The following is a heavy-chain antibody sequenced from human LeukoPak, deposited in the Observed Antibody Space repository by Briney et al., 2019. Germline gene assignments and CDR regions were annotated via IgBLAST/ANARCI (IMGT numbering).Heavy chain of an antibody. J-gene: IGHJ4*02. CDR3: ACNRDYCDSSGYYTY. V-gene: IGHV3-74*01. CDR1: GFTFSSYW. D-gene: IGHD3-22*01. Sequence: PGGSLRLSCAASGFTFSSYWMHWVRQAPGKGLVWVSRINSDGSGTIYADSVQGRFTISRDNAKNTLYLQMNSLRAEDTAVYYCACNRDYCDSSGYYTYWGQGTLVTVSS. CDR2: INSDGSGT.